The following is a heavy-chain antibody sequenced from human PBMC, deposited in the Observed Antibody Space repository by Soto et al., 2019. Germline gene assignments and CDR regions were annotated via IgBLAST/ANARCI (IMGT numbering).Heavy chain of an antibody. V-gene: IGHV1-18*01. CDR3: ARGGYYDSSGSRNYFDYGMNV. J-gene: IGHJ6*02. Sequence: QVQLVQSGAEVKKPGASVKVSCKASGYTFSSYGINWVRQAPGQGLEWLGWVSPYDGYTNYAQILQGRVSMTTDTPTKTAYMEVRSLRSDDTAVYYCARGGYYDSSGSRNYFDYGMNVGGQGTTVTVSS. CDR2: VSPYDGYT. D-gene: IGHD3-9*01. CDR1: GYTFSSYG.